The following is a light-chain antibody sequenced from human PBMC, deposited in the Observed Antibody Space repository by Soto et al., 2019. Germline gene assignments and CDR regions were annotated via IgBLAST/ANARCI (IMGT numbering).Light chain of an antibody. V-gene: IGKV3-15*01. Sequence: EIVMTQSPATLSVSPGERATLSCRATQSVGSNLAWYQQKAGQAPSLLIYDASTRATGIPARFSGSGSGTEFTLTISSLQSEDFAVYYCQLYNNWYNFGQGTKLEIK. CDR2: DAS. J-gene: IGKJ2*01. CDR1: QSVGSN. CDR3: QLYNNWYN.